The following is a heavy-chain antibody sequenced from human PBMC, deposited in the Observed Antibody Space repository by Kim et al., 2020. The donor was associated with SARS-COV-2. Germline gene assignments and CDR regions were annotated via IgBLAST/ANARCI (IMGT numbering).Heavy chain of an antibody. CDR3: AALYSGSYSAPGY. D-gene: IGHD1-26*01. CDR2: IASSGSTI. Sequence: GGSLRLSCAASGFTFSSYEMNWVRQAPGKGLEWVSYIASSGSTIKYADSVKGRFTISRDTAKNSLYLQMNRLRAEDTAVYYCAALYSGSYSAPGYWGQGTLGTASS. J-gene: IGHJ4*02. V-gene: IGHV3-48*03. CDR1: GFTFSSYE.